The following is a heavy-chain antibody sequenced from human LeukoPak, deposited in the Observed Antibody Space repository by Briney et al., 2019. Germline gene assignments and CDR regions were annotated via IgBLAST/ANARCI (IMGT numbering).Heavy chain of an antibody. V-gene: IGHV3-21*01. Sequence: GGSLRLSCAASGFTFSSYSMNWVRQAPGKGLEWVSSISSSSSYIYYADSVKGRFTISRDNAKNSLYLQMNSLRAEDTAVYYCARLRSYYYYMDVWGKGTTVTVSS. CDR3: ARLRSYYYYMDV. CDR2: ISSSSSYI. J-gene: IGHJ6*03. CDR1: GFTFSSYS.